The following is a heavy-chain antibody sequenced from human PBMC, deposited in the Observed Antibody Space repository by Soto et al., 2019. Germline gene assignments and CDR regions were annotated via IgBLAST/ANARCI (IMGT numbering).Heavy chain of an antibody. CDR1: GGSISSYY. CDR2: IYYSGST. V-gene: IGHV4-39*01. J-gene: IGHJ4*02. CDR3: ARQDIVLMVYANDY. D-gene: IGHD2-8*01. Sequence: SETLSLTCTVSGGSISSYYRGWIRQPPGKGLEWIGSIYYSGSTYYNPSLKSRVTISVDTSKNQFSLKLSSVTAADTAVYYCARQDIVLMVYANDYWGQGTLVTVSS.